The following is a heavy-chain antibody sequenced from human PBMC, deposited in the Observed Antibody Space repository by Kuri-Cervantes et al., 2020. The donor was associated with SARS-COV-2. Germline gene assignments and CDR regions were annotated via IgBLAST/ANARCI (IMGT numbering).Heavy chain of an antibody. Sequence: GGSLRLSCAASGFTFSSYGMHWVRQAPGKGLEWVSSISSSSSYIYYADSVKGRFTISRDNAKNSLYLQMNSLRAEDMALYYCAKGLRRLVYDAFDIWGQGTMVTVSS. CDR3: AKGLRRLVYDAFDI. J-gene: IGHJ3*02. CDR2: ISSSSSYI. V-gene: IGHV3-21*04. CDR1: GFTFSSYG. D-gene: IGHD6-19*01.